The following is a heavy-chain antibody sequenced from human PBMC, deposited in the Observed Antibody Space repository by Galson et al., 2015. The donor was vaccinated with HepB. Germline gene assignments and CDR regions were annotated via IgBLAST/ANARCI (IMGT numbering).Heavy chain of an antibody. D-gene: IGHD1-26*01. Sequence: SLRLSCADSGSIFSGNAMSWVRQAPGKGLEWVSSVSVSGDSTTYVDAVKGRFTISRDNSKNTLYLQMNSLRAEDTAFYYCAKDYNIIVGATAIWGQGTMVTVSS. CDR1: GSIFSGNA. CDR3: AKDYNIIVGATAI. V-gene: IGHV3-23*01. J-gene: IGHJ3*02. CDR2: VSVSGDST.